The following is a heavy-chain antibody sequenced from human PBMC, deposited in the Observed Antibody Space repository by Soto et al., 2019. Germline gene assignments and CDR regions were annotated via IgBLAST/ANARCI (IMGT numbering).Heavy chain of an antibody. CDR1: GYSFITYG. J-gene: IGHJ4*02. Sequence: QIHLVQSGPEMRKPGASVKLSCKTSGYSFITYGLTWVRQAPGEGLEWMGWINPYSGNTAFAEKFQDRITVTTDTSADTDYMELENLESDDTAVYYCAKNAVSGDYTSHLDYWGQGTLVAVST. CDR3: AKNAVSGDYTSHLDY. V-gene: IGHV1-18*01. CDR2: INPYSGNT. D-gene: IGHD4-17*01.